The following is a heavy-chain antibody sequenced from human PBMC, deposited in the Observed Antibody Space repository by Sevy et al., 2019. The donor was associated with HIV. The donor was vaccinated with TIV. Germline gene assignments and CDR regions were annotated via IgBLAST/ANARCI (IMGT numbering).Heavy chain of an antibody. D-gene: IGHD3-22*01. V-gene: IGHV3-53*01. CDR3: ARHYYESSGYSYYYYYGMDV. CDR1: GFIVSDNY. CDR2: IYSGGHT. J-gene: IGHJ6*02. Sequence: GGSLRLSCVASGFIVSDNYMSWVRQAPGKGLEWVSVIYSGGHTYYADSVKGRFTISRDNFRNTLYLQVNSLRAEDTAVYYCARHYYESSGYSYYYYYGMDVLGQGTTVTVSS.